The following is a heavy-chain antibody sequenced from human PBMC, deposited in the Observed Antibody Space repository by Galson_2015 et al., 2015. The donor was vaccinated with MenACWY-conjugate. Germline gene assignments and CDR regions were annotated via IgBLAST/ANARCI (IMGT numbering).Heavy chain of an antibody. CDR1: GGTFSSCG. Sequence: SVKVSCKASGGTFSSCGISWVRQAPGQGLEWMGAIIPIFGAANYAQRFQGRVTTTADESTTTAYMELSSLRSEDTAVYYCARDGHSSTWNQYNWFDPWGQGTLVTVSS. CDR3: ARDGHSSTWNQYNWFDP. D-gene: IGHD6-13*01. J-gene: IGHJ5*02. V-gene: IGHV1-69*13. CDR2: IIPIFGAA.